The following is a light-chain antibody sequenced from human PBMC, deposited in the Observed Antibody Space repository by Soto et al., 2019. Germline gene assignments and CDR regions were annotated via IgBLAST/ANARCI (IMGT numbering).Light chain of an antibody. Sequence: QSVLTQPASVSGSPGQSSTISCTGTSSDVGSYNLVSWYQQHPGKAPKLMIYGVSKRPSGVSDRFSGSKSGDTASLTISGLQTEDESDYYCSSYTGSSTYVFGTGTKVTVL. V-gene: IGLV2-14*02. CDR1: SSDVGSYNL. CDR3: SSYTGSSTYV. CDR2: GVS. J-gene: IGLJ1*01.